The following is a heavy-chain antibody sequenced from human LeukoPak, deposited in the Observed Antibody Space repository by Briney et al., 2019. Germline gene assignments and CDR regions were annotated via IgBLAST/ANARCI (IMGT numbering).Heavy chain of an antibody. D-gene: IGHD1-1*01. CDR2: FFPGDSDT. V-gene: IGHV5-51*01. Sequence: GESLKISCKASGYSFTTYWIGWVRRMPGKGLEWMGMFFPGDSDTRKSPSFQGQVTLSADNSVTTAYLQWSSLKASDTAMHYCARGPRGGNWNEALDYWGQGTLVTVSS. CDR1: GYSFTTYW. CDR3: ARGPRGGNWNEALDY. J-gene: IGHJ4*02.